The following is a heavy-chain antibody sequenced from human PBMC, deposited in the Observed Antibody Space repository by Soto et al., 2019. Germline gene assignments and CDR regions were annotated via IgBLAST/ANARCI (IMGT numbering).Heavy chain of an antibody. CDR1: GYRFTSYW. V-gene: IGHV5-51*01. CDR3: ARKDKSGYFNWFDP. D-gene: IGHD3-22*01. J-gene: IGHJ5*02. CDR2: IFPSDSDT. Sequence: PGESLKISCRTSGYRFTSYWIAWARQMPGKGLEWMGIIFPSDSDTRYSPSFQGQVTISADRSTSTVFLQWASLKASDTAVYFCARKDKSGYFNWFDPWGQGTQVTVSS.